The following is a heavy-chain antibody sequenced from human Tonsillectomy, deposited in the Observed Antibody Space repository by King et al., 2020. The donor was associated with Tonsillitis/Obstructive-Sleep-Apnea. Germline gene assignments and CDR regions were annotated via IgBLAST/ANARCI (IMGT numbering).Heavy chain of an antibody. CDR3: ATGVAGWLRFRDPKGGVCMDV. V-gene: IGHV1-24*01. J-gene: IGHJ6*03. CDR2: FDPEDGET. CDR1: GYTLTDLS. Sequence: VQLVESGAEVKKPGASVKVSCKVSGYTLTDLSMHWVRQAPGKGLEWMGGFDPEDGETIYAQKFPGRVTMTEDTSTDTAYMELSSLRSEDTAVYYCATGVAGWLRFRDPKGGVCMDVWGKGTTVTVSS. D-gene: IGHD5-12*01.